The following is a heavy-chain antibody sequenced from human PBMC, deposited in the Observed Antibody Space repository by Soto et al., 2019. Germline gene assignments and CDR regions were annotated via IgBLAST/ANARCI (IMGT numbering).Heavy chain of an antibody. J-gene: IGHJ4*02. CDR2: ISYDGSNK. CDR1: GFTFSSYA. Sequence: GGSLRLSCAASGFTFSSYAMHWVRQAPGKGLEWVAVISYDGSNKYYADSVKGRFTISRDNSKNTLYLQMNSLRAEDTAVYYCARGRIAARPGWVYWGQGTLVTVSS. D-gene: IGHD6-6*01. V-gene: IGHV3-30-3*01. CDR3: ARGRIAARPGWVY.